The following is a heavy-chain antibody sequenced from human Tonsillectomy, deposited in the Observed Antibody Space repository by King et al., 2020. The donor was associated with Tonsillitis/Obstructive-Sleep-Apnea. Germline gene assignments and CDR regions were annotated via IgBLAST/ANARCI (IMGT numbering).Heavy chain of an antibody. Sequence: QLQESGPGLVKPSQTLSLTCAISGDSVSSNSASLNWIRQSPSRCLEWLRRAYYRSSWKNDYAVSLKSRITINPDTSKNHFSLQLKSVTPDDTALYYCATWRYDSWGQGTLVTVSS. CDR2: AYYRSSWKN. CDR3: ATWRYDS. D-gene: IGHD3-16*02. J-gene: IGHJ4*02. V-gene: IGHV6-1*01. CDR1: GDSVSSNSAS.